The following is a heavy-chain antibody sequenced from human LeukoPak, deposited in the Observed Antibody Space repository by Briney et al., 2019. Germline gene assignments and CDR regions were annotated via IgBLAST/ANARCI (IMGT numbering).Heavy chain of an antibody. Sequence: PSETLSLTCAVYGGSFSGYYWSWIRQPPGKGLEAIGDINHSGSTNYNPSLKSRVTISVDTSKNQFSLKLSSVTAADTAVYYCARGSGYDILTGYYKPALDYWGQGTLVTVSS. V-gene: IGHV4-34*01. CDR2: INHSGST. CDR3: ARGSGYDILTGYYKPALDY. J-gene: IGHJ4*02. CDR1: GGSFSGYY. D-gene: IGHD3-9*01.